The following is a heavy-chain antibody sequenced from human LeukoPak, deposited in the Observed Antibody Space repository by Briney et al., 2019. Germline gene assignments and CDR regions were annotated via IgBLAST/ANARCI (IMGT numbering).Heavy chain of an antibody. CDR3: VRERIYYSDLAYKERENFDP. CDR2: LNEDGSTA. Sequence: GGSLRLSCAASGFTFSLYWMNWVRQGPGKGLMWVSRLNEDGSTADYADSVKGRFTMSRDNAKGKVFLEMRSLTVEDTAIYFCVRERIYYSDLAYKERENFDPWGRGTLVTVSS. CDR1: GFTFSLYW. D-gene: IGHD1-26*01. J-gene: IGHJ5*02. V-gene: IGHV3-74*01.